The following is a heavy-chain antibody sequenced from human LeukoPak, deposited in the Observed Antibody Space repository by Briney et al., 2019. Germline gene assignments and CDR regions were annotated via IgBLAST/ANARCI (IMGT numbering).Heavy chain of an antibody. J-gene: IGHJ4*02. CDR3: ARLGSSSSF. V-gene: IGHV3-9*01. D-gene: IGHD6-6*01. CDR1: GFTFDDYA. Sequence: GGSLRLSCAASGFTFDDYAMHWVRQAPGKGLERVSGISWNSGSIGYADSVKGRFTISRDNAKNSLYLQMSSLRAEDTAVYYCARLGSSSSFWGQGTLVTVSS. CDR2: ISWNSGSI.